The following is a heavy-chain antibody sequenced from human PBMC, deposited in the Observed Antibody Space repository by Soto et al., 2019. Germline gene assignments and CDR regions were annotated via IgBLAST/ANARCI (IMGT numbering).Heavy chain of an antibody. CDR1: GGTFSSYA. Sequence: SVKVSCKASGGTFSSYAISWVRQAPGQGLEWMGGIIPIFGTANYAQRFQGRVTITADESTSTAYMELSSLRSEDTAVYYCARESYYDSSGYPGYWGQGTLVTVSS. CDR3: ARESYYDSSGYPGY. V-gene: IGHV1-69*13. J-gene: IGHJ4*02. D-gene: IGHD3-22*01. CDR2: IIPIFGTA.